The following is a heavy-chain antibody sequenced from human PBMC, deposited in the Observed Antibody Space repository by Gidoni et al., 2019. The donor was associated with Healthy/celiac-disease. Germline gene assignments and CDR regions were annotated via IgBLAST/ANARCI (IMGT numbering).Heavy chain of an antibody. D-gene: IGHD3-22*01. CDR3: ARDPGYYDSSGYYRAYYYYGMDV. J-gene: IGHJ6*02. Sequence: VQLVESGGVLVQPGGSLTLSCAASGFTFSRYSMNWVRTSPGKGLGWVSYISSSSITIYYADSVKGRFTNSRDNAKNSLYLQMNSLRAEDTAVYYCARDPGYYDSSGYYRAYYYYGMDVWGQGTTVTVSS. V-gene: IGHV3-48*01. CDR2: ISSSSITI. CDR1: GFTFSRYS.